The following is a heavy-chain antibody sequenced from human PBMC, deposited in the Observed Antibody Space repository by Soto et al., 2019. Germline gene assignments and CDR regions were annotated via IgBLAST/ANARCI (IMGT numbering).Heavy chain of an antibody. Sequence: SETLSLTCTVSGGSIKKYYWSWLRQSPGKGLEWIGYVYNSGSTNYNPSLKSRVTISLDTSKNQFSLKLGSVTAADTAVYYCARDFKRYGSPPGPLEYWGLGTPVTVSS. CDR2: VYNSGST. J-gene: IGHJ4*02. CDR3: ARDFKRYGSPPGPLEY. D-gene: IGHD5-18*01. CDR1: GGSIKKYY. V-gene: IGHV4-4*08.